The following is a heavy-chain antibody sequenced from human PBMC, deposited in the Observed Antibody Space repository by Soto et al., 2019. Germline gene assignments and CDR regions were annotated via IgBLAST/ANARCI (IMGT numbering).Heavy chain of an antibody. Sequence: EVQLVESGGGLVEPGGSLRLSCAASGFKFDNHAMNWVRLAPGKGLEWVSGISANGAFDCYENSVRGRFTISRDNAKNLLFLQMTRLRREDTAVYYCTRDIFRPITTVDFWGQGTLVTVSS. CDR1: GFKFDNHA. J-gene: IGHJ4*02. CDR3: TRDIFRPITTVDF. CDR2: ISANGAFD. D-gene: IGHD4-4*01. V-gene: IGHV3-9*01.